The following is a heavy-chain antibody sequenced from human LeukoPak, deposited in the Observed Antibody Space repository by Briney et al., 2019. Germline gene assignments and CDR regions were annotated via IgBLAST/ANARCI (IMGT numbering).Heavy chain of an antibody. CDR2: ISAYNGNT. J-gene: IGHJ5*02. CDR3: ARVKSITGTTRGSWFDP. Sequence: ASVKVSCKASGYTFTSYGISWVRQAPGQGLEWMGWISAYNGNTNYAQKLQGRVTMTTDTPTSTAYMELRSLRSDDTAVYYCARVKSITGTTRGSWFDPWGQGTLVTVSS. D-gene: IGHD1-7*01. CDR1: GYTFTSYG. V-gene: IGHV1-18*01.